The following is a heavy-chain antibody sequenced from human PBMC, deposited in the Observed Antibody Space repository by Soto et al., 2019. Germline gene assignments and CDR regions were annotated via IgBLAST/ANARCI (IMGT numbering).Heavy chain of an antibody. J-gene: IGHJ6*02. V-gene: IGHV4-61*03. CDR3: PSLPPYDYYYGMAV. CDR1: GGSVSSASYY. Sequence: SETLSLTCTVCGGSVSSASYYWSCIRKPPGKGLECIAYVYNVGSTSYNPSLKSRVTISVDTSENHISLQVTSVTAAHTAVYYCPSLPPYDYYYGMAVWGQGTTVTVSS. CDR2: VYNVGST.